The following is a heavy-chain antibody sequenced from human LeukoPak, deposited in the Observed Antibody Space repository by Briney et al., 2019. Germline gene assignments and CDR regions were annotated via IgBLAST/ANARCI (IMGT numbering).Heavy chain of an antibody. V-gene: IGHV3-23*01. D-gene: IGHD1-26*01. CDR1: GFTFSSYA. CDR3: ATDLRWEHVVDY. J-gene: IGHJ4*02. CDR2: ISGSGGST. Sequence: GGSLRLSCAASGFTFSSYAMSWVRQAPGKGLEWVSAISGSGGSTYYADSVKGRFTISRDDSRDTLYLQMDSLKIEDTGVYYCATDLRWEHVVDYWGQGTLVTVAS.